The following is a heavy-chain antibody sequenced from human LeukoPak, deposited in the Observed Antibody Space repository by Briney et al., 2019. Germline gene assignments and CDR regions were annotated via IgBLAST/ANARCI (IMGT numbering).Heavy chain of an antibody. Sequence: GGSLRLSCAASGFPFSGYAVTWVRQAPGKGLEWVSQISTSGTTYYAGSVKGRFTISRDNSKNTLFLQMNSLRAEDTAIYYCAKGGHGDYWGQGTLVTVSS. CDR3: AKGGHGDY. CDR1: GFPFSGYA. V-gene: IGHV3-23*01. D-gene: IGHD5-12*01. J-gene: IGHJ4*02. CDR2: ISTSGTT.